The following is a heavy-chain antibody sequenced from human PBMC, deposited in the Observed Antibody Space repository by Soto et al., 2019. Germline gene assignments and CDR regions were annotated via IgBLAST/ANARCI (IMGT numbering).Heavy chain of an antibody. Sequence: QVQLQESGPGLVNPSETLSLTCTVSGGSVTSSTSSWAWVRQPPGKGLHWIGTIFYGHGTYYNPSLESRVTISLDTSKIEFSLELPSVTAADTAVYYCARQPTGYPNWFDAWGRGILVIVSS. CDR3: ARQPTGYPNWFDA. CDR1: GGSVTSSTSS. V-gene: IGHV4-39*01. CDR2: IFYGHGT. J-gene: IGHJ5*02. D-gene: IGHD3-9*01.